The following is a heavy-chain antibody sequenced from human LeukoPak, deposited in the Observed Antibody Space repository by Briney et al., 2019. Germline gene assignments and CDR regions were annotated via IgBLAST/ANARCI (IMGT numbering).Heavy chain of an antibody. J-gene: IGHJ4*02. CDR1: GFTFSDYY. D-gene: IGHD2-2*01. V-gene: IGHV3-11*03. Sequence: PGGSLRPSCAASGFTFSDYYMSWIRQAPGKGLEWVSYISSSSSYTNYADSVKGRFTISRDNAKNSLYLQMNSLRAEDTAVYYCASATSDIVVVPAALAFDYWGQGTLVTVSS. CDR2: ISSSSSYT. CDR3: ASATSDIVVVPAALAFDY.